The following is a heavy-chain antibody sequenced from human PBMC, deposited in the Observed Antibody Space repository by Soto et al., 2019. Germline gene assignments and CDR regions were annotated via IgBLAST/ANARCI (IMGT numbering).Heavy chain of an antibody. D-gene: IGHD4-17*01. Sequence: QAHLVQSGPEVKKPGASVKVSCKGSGYIFTSYGIAWVRQAPGQGLEWMGWISAHNGNTEYAQKFQGRVTVTRDTSTSTAYLVPRSLRSDDTALYYCARGRYGDYWGQGALVTVSS. CDR3: ARGRYGDY. V-gene: IGHV1-18*01. J-gene: IGHJ4*02. CDR2: ISAHNGNT. CDR1: GYIFTSYG.